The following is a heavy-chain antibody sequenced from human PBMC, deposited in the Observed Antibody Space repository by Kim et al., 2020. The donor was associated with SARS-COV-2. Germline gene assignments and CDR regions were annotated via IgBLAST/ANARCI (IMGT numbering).Heavy chain of an antibody. CDR3: ARGPSSWYWFDP. D-gene: IGHD6-13*01. J-gene: IGHJ5*02. Sequence: NYAQRFQGRVTITADESTSAAYMELSSLRSEDTAVYYWARGPSSWYWFDPWGQGTLVTVSS. V-gene: IGHV1-69*01.